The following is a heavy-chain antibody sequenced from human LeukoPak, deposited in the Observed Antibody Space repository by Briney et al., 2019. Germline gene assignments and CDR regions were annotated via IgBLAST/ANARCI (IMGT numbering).Heavy chain of an antibody. CDR1: GGTFSSYA. Sequence: SVKVSCKASGGTFSSYAISWVRQAPGQGLEWMGGIIPIFGTANYAQKFQGRVTITADESTSTAYMELSSLRSDDTAVYYCARDRRYYGSGSRNWFDPWGQGTLVTVSS. V-gene: IGHV1-69*13. CDR2: IIPIFGTA. J-gene: IGHJ5*02. D-gene: IGHD3-10*01. CDR3: ARDRRYYGSGSRNWFDP.